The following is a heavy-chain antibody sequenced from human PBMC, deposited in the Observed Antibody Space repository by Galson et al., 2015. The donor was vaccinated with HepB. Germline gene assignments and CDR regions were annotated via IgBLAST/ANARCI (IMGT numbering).Heavy chain of an antibody. CDR3: ARGGVAAGFKGGWFDP. D-gene: IGHD6-13*01. J-gene: IGHJ5*02. Sequence: SVKVSCKASGYTFTSYGLTWVRQAPGQGLEWMGWISAYNGQTNYAQKLQGRVTMTTDTSTSTAYMELRSLRSDDTAVYYCARGGVAAGFKGGWFDPWGQGTLVTVSS. CDR2: ISAYNGQT. V-gene: IGHV1-18*04. CDR1: GYTFTSYG.